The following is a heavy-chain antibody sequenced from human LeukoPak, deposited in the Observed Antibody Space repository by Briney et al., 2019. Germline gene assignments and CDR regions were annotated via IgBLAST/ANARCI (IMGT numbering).Heavy chain of an antibody. Sequence: SETLSLTCTVSGGSISSYYWSWIRQPPGKGLEWIGYIYYSGSTNYNPSLKSRVTTSVDTSKNQFSLKLSSVTAADTAVYYCARSIAGKRDAFDIWGQGTMVTVSS. J-gene: IGHJ3*02. CDR2: IYYSGST. V-gene: IGHV4-59*01. CDR3: ARSIAGKRDAFDI. CDR1: GGSISSYY. D-gene: IGHD6-6*01.